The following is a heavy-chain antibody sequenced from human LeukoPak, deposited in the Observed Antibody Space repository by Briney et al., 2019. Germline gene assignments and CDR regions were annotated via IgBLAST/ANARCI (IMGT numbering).Heavy chain of an antibody. CDR3: ARGRIGGWTDY. CDR1: GFTFSDYW. Sequence: RGGSLRLSCAASGFTFSDYWMHWVRQAPGKGLGWVLRIKTDGRSTNYADSVKGRFTISRDNAKTTLYLQMNSLRAEDTAVYYCARGRIGGWTDYWGQGTLVTVSS. V-gene: IGHV3-74*01. CDR2: IKTDGRST. J-gene: IGHJ4*02. D-gene: IGHD6-19*01.